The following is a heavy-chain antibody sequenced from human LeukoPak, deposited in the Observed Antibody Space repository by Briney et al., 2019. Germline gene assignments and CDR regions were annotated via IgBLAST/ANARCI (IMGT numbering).Heavy chain of an antibody. CDR2: INPSGGST. CDR1: GYTFTSYY. Sequence: ASVKVSCKASGYTFTSYYMHWVRQAPGQGLEWMGIINPSGGSTSYAQKFQGRVTMTRDTSTSTVYMELSSLRSEDTAVYYCARGRTAAALTNWFDPWGQGTLVTVSS. J-gene: IGHJ5*02. CDR3: ARGRTAAALTNWFDP. V-gene: IGHV1-46*01. D-gene: IGHD6-13*01.